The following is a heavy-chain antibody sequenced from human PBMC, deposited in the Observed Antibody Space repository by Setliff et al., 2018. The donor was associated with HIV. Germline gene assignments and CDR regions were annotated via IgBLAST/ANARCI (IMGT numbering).Heavy chain of an antibody. CDR2: IYYNGNR. CDR1: GGSIGNYY. Sequence: PSETLSLTCTVSGGSIGNYYWNWIRQSPGKGLEWIAYIYYNGNRNYNPSLKSRVTISVDTTKNQFSLKMASVTAADTAVYYCAREGRWLEHPYGFAVWGQGRLGTVS. J-gene: IGHJ3*01. D-gene: IGHD3-10*01. V-gene: IGHV4-59*01. CDR3: AREGRWLEHPYGFAV.